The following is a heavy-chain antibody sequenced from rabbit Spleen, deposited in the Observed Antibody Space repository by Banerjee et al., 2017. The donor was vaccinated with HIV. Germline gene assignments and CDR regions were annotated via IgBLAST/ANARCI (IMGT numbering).Heavy chain of an antibody. Sequence: QSLEESGGGLVRPGASLTLTCKASGFSFNSGYDMCWFRQATGKGLEWVACIYAGSSTNTYSATWAKGRFTISKTSSTTVTLQMTSLTAADTATYFCARDTGTSFSTYGMDLWGPGTLVTVS. CDR1: GFSFNSGYD. J-gene: IGHJ6*01. D-gene: IGHD8-1*01. V-gene: IGHV1S40*01. CDR3: ARDTGTSFSTYGMDL. CDR2: IYAGSSTNT.